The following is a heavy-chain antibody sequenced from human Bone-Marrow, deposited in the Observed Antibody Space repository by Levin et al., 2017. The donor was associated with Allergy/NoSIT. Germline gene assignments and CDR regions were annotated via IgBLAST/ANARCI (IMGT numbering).Heavy chain of an antibody. J-gene: IGHJ4*02. D-gene: IGHD4-11*01. CDR2: IIPIVDII. CDR3: ARIIADSSYYPDDY. CDR1: GGDFSNSI. Sequence: PGESLKISCKGSGGDFSNSIITWVRQAPGQGLEWMGRIIPIVDIIKYAEKFQDRLTISADKSTSTAYMELRSLRSDDTAIYYCARIIADSSYYPDDYWGQGTLVTVSS. V-gene: IGHV1-69*02.